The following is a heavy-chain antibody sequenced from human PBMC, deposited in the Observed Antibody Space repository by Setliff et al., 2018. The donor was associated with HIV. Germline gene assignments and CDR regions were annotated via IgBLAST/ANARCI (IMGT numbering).Heavy chain of an antibody. J-gene: IGHJ4*02. V-gene: IGHV1-2*02. CDR2: INPNSGGS. CDR3: ATLFSSGWHFDY. Sequence: ASVKVSCKASGYTFTDYSMHWVRQAPGQGLEWLGWINPNSGGSNFAQKFQGRVTMTRDTSISTAYMELSSLRSDDTAVYYCATLFSSGWHFDYWGQGPLVTVSS. D-gene: IGHD6-19*01. CDR1: GYTFTDYS.